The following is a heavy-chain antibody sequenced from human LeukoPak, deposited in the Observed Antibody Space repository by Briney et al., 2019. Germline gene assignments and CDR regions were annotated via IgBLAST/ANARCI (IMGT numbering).Heavy chain of an antibody. Sequence: PGGSLRLSCTASGFTFGDYAMSWVRQAPGKGLEWVGFIRSKAYGGTTEYAASVKGRFTISRDDSKSIAYLQMNSLKTEDTAVYYCTREKGYYFDYWGQGTLVTVSS. CDR3: TREKGYYFDY. V-gene: IGHV3-49*04. CDR2: IRSKAYGGTT. J-gene: IGHJ4*02. CDR1: GFTFGDYA.